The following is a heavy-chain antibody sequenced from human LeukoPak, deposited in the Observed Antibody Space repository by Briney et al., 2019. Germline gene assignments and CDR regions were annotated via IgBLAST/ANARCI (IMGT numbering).Heavy chain of an antibody. CDR1: GFTVSSNY. V-gene: IGHV3-53*01. D-gene: IGHD3-22*01. Sequence: GGSLRLSCAASGFTVSSNYMSWVRQAPGKGLEWVSVIYSGGSTYYADSVKGRFTISRDNAKNSLYLQMNSLRAEDTAVYYCASPNSCYYDSTGSYYMDVWGKGTTVTVSS. J-gene: IGHJ6*03. CDR2: IYSGGST. CDR3: ASPNSCYYDSTGSYYMDV.